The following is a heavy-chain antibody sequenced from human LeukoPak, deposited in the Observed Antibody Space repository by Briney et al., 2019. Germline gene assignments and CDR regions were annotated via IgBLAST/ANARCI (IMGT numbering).Heavy chain of an antibody. CDR3: ATLVHQSVAGTDYFDY. CDR1: GFTFRSYG. V-gene: IGHV3-30*03. J-gene: IGHJ4*02. D-gene: IGHD6-19*01. CDR2: ISYDGSNK. Sequence: PGGSLRLSCAASGFTFRSYGMHWVRQAPGKGLEWVAVISYDGSNKYYADSVKGRFTISRDNSKNTLYLQMNSLRAEDTAVYYCATLVHQSVAGTDYFDYWGQGTLVTVSS.